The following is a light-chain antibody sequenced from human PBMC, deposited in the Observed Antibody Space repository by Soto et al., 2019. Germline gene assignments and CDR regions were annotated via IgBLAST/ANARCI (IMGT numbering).Light chain of an antibody. J-gene: IGKJ5*01. V-gene: IGKV3-15*01. CDR1: QSVSSN. CDR3: QQYNNWPFS. CDR2: GAS. Sequence: EIVITHSPSTLSVSTGERATLSCRASQSVSSNLAWYQQKPGQAPRLLIYGASTRATGIPARFSGTGSETDFTLTISGLQSEDSAVYFCQQYNNWPFSFGQGTRLEIK.